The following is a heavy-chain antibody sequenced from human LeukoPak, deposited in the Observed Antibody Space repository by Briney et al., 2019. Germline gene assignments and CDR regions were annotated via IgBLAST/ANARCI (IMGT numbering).Heavy chain of an antibody. CDR1: GGSISSYY. J-gene: IGHJ4*02. V-gene: IGHV4-4*07. CDR3: ARGGHSGSYPGDWYY. Sequence: SETLSLTCTVSGGSISSYYWSWIRQPAGKGLEWIGRIYTSGSTNYNPSLKSRVTISVDTSKNQFSLKLSSVTAADTAVYYCARGGHSGSYPGDWYYWGQGTLVTVSS. CDR2: IYTSGST. D-gene: IGHD1-26*01.